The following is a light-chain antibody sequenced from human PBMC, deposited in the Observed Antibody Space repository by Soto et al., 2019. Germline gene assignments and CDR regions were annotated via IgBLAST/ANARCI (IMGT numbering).Light chain of an antibody. CDR3: QVWDSSSDHWV. Sequence: SYELTQPPSVSVAPGQTATITCGGTNIGDKSVHWYQQRPGQAPVVVVYDDSDRPSGIPERFSGSNSGNTATLTISRVEAGDEADYYCQVWDSSSDHWVFGGGTKVTVL. CDR1: NIGDKS. V-gene: IGLV3-21*02. CDR2: DDS. J-gene: IGLJ3*02.